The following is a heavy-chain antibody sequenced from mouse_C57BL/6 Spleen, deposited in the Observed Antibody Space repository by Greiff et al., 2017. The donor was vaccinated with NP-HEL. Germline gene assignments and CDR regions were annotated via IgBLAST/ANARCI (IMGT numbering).Heavy chain of an antibody. D-gene: IGHD2-1*01. J-gene: IGHJ1*03. CDR3: ARNYNWYCDV. CDR2: IYPGDGDT. CDR1: GYAFSSYW. Sequence: QVQLQQSGAELVKPGASVKIFCKASGYAFSSYWMNWVKQRPGMGLEWIGQIYPGDGDTNSNGKFKGKATLTADKSSSTAYMQLSSLTSEDSAVFFCARNYNWYCDVWGTGTTVTVSS. V-gene: IGHV1-80*01.